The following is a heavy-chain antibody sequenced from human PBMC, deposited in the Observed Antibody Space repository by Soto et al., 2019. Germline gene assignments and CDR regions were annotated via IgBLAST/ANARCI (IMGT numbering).Heavy chain of an antibody. CDR3: ARDGLGAPRYYYYYGMDV. CDR2: ISYDGSNK. Sequence: GGSLRLSCAASGFTFSSYAMHWVRQAPGKGLEWVAVISYDGSNKYYADSVKGRFTISRDNSKNTLYLQMNSLRAEDTAVYYCARDGLGAPRYYYYYGMDVWGQGTTVTVSS. V-gene: IGHV3-30-3*01. J-gene: IGHJ6*02. CDR1: GFTFSSYA. D-gene: IGHD3-10*01.